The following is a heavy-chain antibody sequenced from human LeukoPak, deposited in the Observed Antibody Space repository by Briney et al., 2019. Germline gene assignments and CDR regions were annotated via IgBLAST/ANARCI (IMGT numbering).Heavy chain of an antibody. V-gene: IGHV3-21*01. D-gene: IGHD3-22*01. CDR1: GFTFSSYS. CDR3: ARDRYYYDSSGYRNNDAFDI. Sequence: TGGSVRLSCAASGFTFSSYSMNWVRQAPGKGLEWVSSISSSSYIYYADSVKGRFTISRDNAKNSLYLQMNSLRAEDTAVYYCARDRYYYDSSGYRNNDAFDIWGQGKMVTVSS. J-gene: IGHJ3*02. CDR2: ISSSSYI.